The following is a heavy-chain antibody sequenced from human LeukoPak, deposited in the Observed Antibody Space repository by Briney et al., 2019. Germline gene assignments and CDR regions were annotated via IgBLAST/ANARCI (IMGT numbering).Heavy chain of an antibody. Sequence: PGGSLRLSCAASGFTVSSNYMSWVRQAPGKGLEWVSVIYSGGSTYYADSVKGRFTISRDNSKNTLYLQMNSLRAEDTAVYYCAREGAYCGGDCYTLNDYWGQGTLVTVSS. V-gene: IGHV3-66*01. CDR1: GFTVSSNY. CDR2: IYSGGST. CDR3: AREGAYCGGDCYTLNDY. D-gene: IGHD2-21*02. J-gene: IGHJ4*02.